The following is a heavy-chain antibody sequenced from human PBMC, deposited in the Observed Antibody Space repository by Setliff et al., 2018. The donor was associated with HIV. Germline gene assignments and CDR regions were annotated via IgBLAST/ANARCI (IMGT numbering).Heavy chain of an antibody. D-gene: IGHD3-16*01. V-gene: IGHV1-24*01. CDR3: ARQPYYDDDGTNLPSEWRVLG. J-gene: IGHJ4*02. CDR1: GYTLTELS. Sequence: ASVKVSCKVSGYTLTELSMHWVRQAPGKGLVWMGGIITLFGEANYAQKFQGRVTITADESTSTAYMELNSLRSDDAAVYYCARQPYYDDDGTNLPSEWRVLGWGQGTLVTVSS. CDR2: IITLFGEA.